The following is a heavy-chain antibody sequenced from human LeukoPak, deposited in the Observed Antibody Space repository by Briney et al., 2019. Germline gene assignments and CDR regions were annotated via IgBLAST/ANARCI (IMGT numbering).Heavy chain of an antibody. V-gene: IGHV1-69*13. J-gene: IGHJ3*02. D-gene: IGHD6-19*01. CDR1: GGTFSSYA. CDR2: IIPIFGTA. CDR3: ARRVAVARRDAFDI. Sequence: GASVKVSCKASGGTFSSYAISWVRQAPGQGLEWMGGIIPIFGTANYAQKFQGRVTITADESTGTAYMELRSLRSDDTAVYYCARRVAVARRDAFDIWGQGTMVTVSS.